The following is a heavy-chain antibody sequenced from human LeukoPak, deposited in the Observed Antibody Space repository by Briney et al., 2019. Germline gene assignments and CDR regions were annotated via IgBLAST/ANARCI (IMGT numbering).Heavy chain of an antibody. CDR2: ISSNGGST. V-gene: IGHV3-64*01. Sequence: GVSLRLSCAASGVTFSSYAMHWVRQAPGKGLEYVSAISSNGGSTYYANSVKGRFTISRDNSKNTLYLQMGSLRAEDMAVYYCARGLGSWYYFDYWGQGTLVTVSS. J-gene: IGHJ4*02. D-gene: IGHD6-13*01. CDR3: ARGLGSWYYFDY. CDR1: GVTFSSYA.